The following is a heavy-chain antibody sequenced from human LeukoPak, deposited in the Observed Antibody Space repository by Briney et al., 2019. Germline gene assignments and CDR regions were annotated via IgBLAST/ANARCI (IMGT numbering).Heavy chain of an antibody. V-gene: IGHV3-49*03. J-gene: IGHJ4*02. CDR2: ISGGTT. Sequence: PGRSLRLSCTASGFTFGDYLMSWFHQAPGKGLEWIGFISGGTTEYAASVKGRFTIPRDDSTSIAYLQMNSLTTEDTAVYYCSRGSGWLSVYWGQGTLVTVSS. CDR1: GFTFGDYL. D-gene: IGHD6-19*01. CDR3: SRGSGWLSVY.